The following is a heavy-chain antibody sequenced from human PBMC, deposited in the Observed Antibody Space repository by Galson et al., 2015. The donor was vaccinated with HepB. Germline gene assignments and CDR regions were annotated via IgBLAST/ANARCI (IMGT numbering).Heavy chain of an antibody. D-gene: IGHD3-22*01. Sequence: SLRLSCAASGFTFSSYSMNWVRQAPGKGLEWVSYISSSSSTIYYADSVKGRFAISRDNAKNSLYLQMNSLRDEDTAVYYCARRGAYYDSSGLPPDYWGQGTLVTVSS. CDR1: GFTFSSYS. V-gene: IGHV3-48*02. CDR3: ARRGAYYDSSGLPPDY. CDR2: ISSSSSTI. J-gene: IGHJ4*02.